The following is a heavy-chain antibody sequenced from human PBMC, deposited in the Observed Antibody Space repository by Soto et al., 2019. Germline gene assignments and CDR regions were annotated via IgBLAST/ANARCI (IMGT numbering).Heavy chain of an antibody. V-gene: IGHV1-2*02. Sequence: GASVKVSCKASGYTFTAYAMHWVPQAPGQGLEWMGCIYPNSAHATYAQKFQGRVTMTMDTSITTAYMELRSLSYDDTAVYYCAREASAVLALDYWGEGALVTSPQ. CDR3: AREASAVLALDY. CDR2: IYPNSAHA. D-gene: IGHD6-19*01. CDR1: GYTFTAYA. J-gene: IGHJ4*02.